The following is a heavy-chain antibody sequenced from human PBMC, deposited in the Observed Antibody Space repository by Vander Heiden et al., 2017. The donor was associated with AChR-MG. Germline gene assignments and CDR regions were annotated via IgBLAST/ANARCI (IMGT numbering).Heavy chain of an antibody. Sequence: QVQLVESGGGVVQPGRSLRLSCEASGFTFSSYGMHWVRQAPGKGLEWVAVIWYDGSNKYYADSVKGRFTISRDNSKNTLYLQMNSLRAEDTAVYYCARAPSGSYYAYWYFDLWGRGTLVTVSS. J-gene: IGHJ2*01. D-gene: IGHD1-26*01. CDR3: ARAPSGSYYAYWYFDL. CDR1: GFTFSSYG. CDR2: IWYDGSNK. V-gene: IGHV3-33*01.